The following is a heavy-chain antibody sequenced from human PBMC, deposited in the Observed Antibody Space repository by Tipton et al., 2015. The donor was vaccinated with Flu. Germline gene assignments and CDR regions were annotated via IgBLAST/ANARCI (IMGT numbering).Heavy chain of an antibody. J-gene: IGHJ6*02. CDR2: ISAYNGNT. CDR3: ARTSYYDYIWGSYRGYYYGMDV. V-gene: IGHV1-18*01. D-gene: IGHD3-16*02. Sequence: QLVQSGAEVKKPGASVKVSCKASGYTFTSYGISWVRQAPGQGLEWMGWISAYNGNTNYAQKLRGRVTMTTDTSTSTAYMELRSLRSDDTAVYYCARTSYYDYIWGSYRGYYYGMDVWGQGTTVTVSS. CDR1: GYTFTSYG.